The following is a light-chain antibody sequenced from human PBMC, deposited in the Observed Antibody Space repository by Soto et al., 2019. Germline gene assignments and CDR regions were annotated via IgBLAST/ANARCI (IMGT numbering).Light chain of an antibody. CDR3: CSYAGNRIFV. Sequence: SALTQPASVSGSPGQSITRAGIGTSSDVGAYDLVSWHQQYPGTAPRLIIYENIRRPSGIDSRFSGSKSGNTAALTISGLRAEDESNYHCCSYAGNRIFVFGGGTQLTVL. J-gene: IGLJ2*01. CDR2: ENI. V-gene: IGLV2-23*01. CDR1: SSDVGAYDL.